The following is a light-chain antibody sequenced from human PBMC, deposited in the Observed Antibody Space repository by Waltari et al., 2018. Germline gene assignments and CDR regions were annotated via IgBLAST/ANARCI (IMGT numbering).Light chain of an antibody. V-gene: IGKV3-20*01. CDR2: STS. CDR3: HQYYWTPET. Sequence: ETVLTQSPATLSLSPGEGATLSCGAGQSVGNDYLAWYQQKPGQAPRLLIYSTSKRATGVPDRFSGSGSGTEFTLSIARLESEDFALYYCHQYYWTPETFGPGITVEMK. J-gene: IGKJ3*01. CDR1: QSVGNDY.